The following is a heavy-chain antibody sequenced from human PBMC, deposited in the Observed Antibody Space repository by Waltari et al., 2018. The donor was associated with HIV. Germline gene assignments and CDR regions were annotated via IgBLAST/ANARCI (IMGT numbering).Heavy chain of an antibody. Sequence: QVQLVQSGAEVKKPGASVKVSCKASGYTFTGYYMHWVRQAPGQGLEWMGWINPNSGGTNYAQKFQGRVTMTRDTSISTAYMELSRLRSDDTAVYYCARGDYFVSGSYQRWPEDVWGQGTTVTVSS. CDR1: GYTFTGYY. D-gene: IGHD3-10*01. CDR2: INPNSGGT. CDR3: ARGDYFVSGSYQRWPEDV. V-gene: IGHV1-2*02. J-gene: IGHJ6*02.